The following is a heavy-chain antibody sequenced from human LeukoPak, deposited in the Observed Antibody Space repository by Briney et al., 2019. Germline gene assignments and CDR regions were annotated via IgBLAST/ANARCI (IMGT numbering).Heavy chain of an antibody. D-gene: IGHD5-18*01. J-gene: IGHJ4*02. Sequence: GWINAGNGNTKYSQKFQGRVTITRDTSASTAYMELSSLRSEDTAVYYCARGGIQLWLYYFDYWGQGTLVTVSS. CDR2: INAGNGNT. CDR3: ARGGIQLWLYYFDY. V-gene: IGHV1-3*01.